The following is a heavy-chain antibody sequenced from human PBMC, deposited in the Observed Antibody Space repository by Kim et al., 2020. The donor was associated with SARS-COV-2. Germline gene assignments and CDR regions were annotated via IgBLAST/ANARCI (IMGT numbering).Heavy chain of an antibody. Sequence: GGSLRLSCAASGFTFSHYGMHWVRQAPGKGLEWVAVIWYDGSNKYYADSVKGRFTISRDNSKNTLYLQMNSLRVEDTALYYCAKTYYDVLTGYSVSEDNYYTMDVWGQGATVTVSS. V-gene: IGHV3-33*06. CDR2: IWYDGSNK. CDR3: AKTYYDVLTGYSVSEDNYYTMDV. D-gene: IGHD3-9*01. CDR1: GFTFSHYG. J-gene: IGHJ6*02.